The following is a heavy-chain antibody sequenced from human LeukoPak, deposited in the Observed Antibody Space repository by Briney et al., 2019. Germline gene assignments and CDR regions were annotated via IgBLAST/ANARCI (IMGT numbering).Heavy chain of an antibody. CDR2: TYYRSKWYN. Sequence: SQTLSLTCAISGDSVSSNSAAWNWIRQSPSRGLEWLGRTYYRSKWYNDYAVSVKSRITINPDTSKNRFSLQLNSVTPEDTAVYYCARDLVVPAAPFGYYYGMDVWGQGTTVTVSS. CDR3: ARDLVVPAAPFGYYYGMDV. V-gene: IGHV6-1*01. J-gene: IGHJ6*02. CDR1: GDSVSSNSAA. D-gene: IGHD2-2*01.